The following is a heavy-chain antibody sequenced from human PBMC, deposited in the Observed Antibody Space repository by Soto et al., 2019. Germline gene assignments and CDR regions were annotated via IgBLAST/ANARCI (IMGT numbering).Heavy chain of an antibody. J-gene: IGHJ6*02. CDR3: ARVWGIADNTRTAGRGYYGMDV. Sequence: SETLSLTCAVYGGSFSGYYWSWIRQPPGKGLEWIGEINHSGSTNYNPSLKSRVTISVDTSKNLFSLKLSSVTAADTAVYYCARVWGIADNTRTAGRGYYGMDVWGQGTTVTVSS. CDR1: GGSFSGYY. CDR2: INHSGST. V-gene: IGHV4-34*01. D-gene: IGHD3-16*01.